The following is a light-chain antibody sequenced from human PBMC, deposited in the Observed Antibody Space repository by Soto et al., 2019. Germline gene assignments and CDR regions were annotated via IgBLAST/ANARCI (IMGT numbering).Light chain of an antibody. J-gene: IGLJ1*01. CDR2: EVS. Sequence: QSALTQPASVSGSHGQSITMSCTGTSNDVGNYKYVSWYQQPPGKAPKLVIYEVSNRPSGISTRFSGSKSGNTASLTISGLQPEDEADYYCSSFTTGSTLAYVFGAGTKVTVL. CDR1: SNDVGNYKY. V-gene: IGLV2-14*01. CDR3: SSFTTGSTLAYV.